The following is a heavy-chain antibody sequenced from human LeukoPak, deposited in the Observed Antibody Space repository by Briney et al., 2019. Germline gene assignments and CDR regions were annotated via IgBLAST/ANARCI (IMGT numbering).Heavy chain of an antibody. J-gene: IGHJ6*03. CDR2: ISSSGMSI. CDR3: ARVPPLPTHYYYYMDV. Sequence: HPGGSLRLSCVTSGFIFNNYEMNWVRQAPGKGLEWVSFISSSGMSIYYADSVKGRFTVSRDNSKNTLYLQMNSLRAEDTAVYYCARVPPLPTHYYYYMDVWGKGTTVTISS. D-gene: IGHD2-15*01. CDR1: GFIFNNYE. V-gene: IGHV3-48*03.